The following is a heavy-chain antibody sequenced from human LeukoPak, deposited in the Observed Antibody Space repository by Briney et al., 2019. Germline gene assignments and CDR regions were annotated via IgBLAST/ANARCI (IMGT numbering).Heavy chain of an antibody. CDR1: GYTFTGYY. CDR2: INPNSGGT. Sequence: GASVEVSCKASGYTFTGYYMHWVRQAPGQGLEWMGWINPNSGGTNYAQKFQGRVTMTRDTSISTAYMELSRLRSDDTAVYYCARLYEDTAMVTSWGQGTLVTVSS. V-gene: IGHV1-2*02. CDR3: ARLYEDTAMVTS. J-gene: IGHJ4*02. D-gene: IGHD5-18*01.